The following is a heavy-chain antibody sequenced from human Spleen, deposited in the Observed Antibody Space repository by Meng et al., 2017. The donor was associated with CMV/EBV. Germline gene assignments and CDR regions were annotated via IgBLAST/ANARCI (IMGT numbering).Heavy chain of an antibody. CDR1: GYTFTSYD. D-gene: IGHD4-17*01. CDR2: ISAYNGNT. J-gene: IGHJ4*02. CDR3: ARAKVTTFDY. Sequence: KASCRASGYTFTSYDISWVRQAPGQGLEWMGWISAYNGNTNYAQKLQGRVTMTTDTSTSTAYMELRSLRSDDTAVYYCARAKVTTFDYWGQGTLVTVSS. V-gene: IGHV1-18*01.